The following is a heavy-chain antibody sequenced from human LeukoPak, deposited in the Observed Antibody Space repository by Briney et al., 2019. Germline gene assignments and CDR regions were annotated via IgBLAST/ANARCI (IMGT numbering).Heavy chain of an antibody. CDR2: IKQDGSEK. Sequence: PGGSLRLSCAASGFTFSSYWMSWVRQAPGKGLEWVANIKQDGSEKYYVDSVKGRFTISRDNAKNSLYLQMNSLRAEDTAVYYCARGSSGWSGGYYFDYWGQGTLVTVSS. J-gene: IGHJ4*02. V-gene: IGHV3-7*04. CDR3: ARGSSGWSGGYYFDY. CDR1: GFTFSSYW. D-gene: IGHD6-19*01.